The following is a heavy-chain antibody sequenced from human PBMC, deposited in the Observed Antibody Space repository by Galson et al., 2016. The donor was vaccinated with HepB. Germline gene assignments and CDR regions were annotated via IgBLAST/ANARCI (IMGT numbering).Heavy chain of an antibody. CDR1: GFTSSRFW. J-gene: IGHJ1*01. CDR3: ARYGDEAGWNFHQ. CDR2: IKEDGSKS. Sequence: SLRLSCAASGFTSSRFWMNWVRQAPGKGLEWVASIKEDGSKSFYADSVKGRFTISRDNVENSLSLQMNSLRAEDTAVYYCARYGDEAGWNFHQWGQGTLVTVSS. D-gene: IGHD6-19*01. V-gene: IGHV3-7*03.